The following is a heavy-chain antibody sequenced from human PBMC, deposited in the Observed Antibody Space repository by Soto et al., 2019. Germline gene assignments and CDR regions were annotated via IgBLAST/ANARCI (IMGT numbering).Heavy chain of an antibody. CDR2: IYHSGST. CDR1: GGSISSSNW. J-gene: IGHJ6*02. D-gene: IGHD2-2*01. CDR3: ARGSVLVPAAMGVYYYYGMDV. V-gene: IGHV4-4*02. Sequence: SETLSLTCAVSGGSISSSNWWSWVRQPPGKGLEWIGEIYHSGSTNYNPSLKSRVTISVDKSKNQFSLKLSSVTAADTAVYYCARGSVLVPAAMGVYYYYGMDVWGQGTTVTVSS.